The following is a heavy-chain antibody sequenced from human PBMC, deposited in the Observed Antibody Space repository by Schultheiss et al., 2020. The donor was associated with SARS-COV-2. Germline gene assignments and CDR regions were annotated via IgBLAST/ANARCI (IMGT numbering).Heavy chain of an antibody. CDR2: ISSSSSYI. V-gene: IGHV3-21*01. D-gene: IGHD2-2*01. J-gene: IGHJ2*01. CDR1: GFTFSSYS. Sequence: GESLKISCAASGFTFSSYSMNWVRQAPGKGLEWVSSISSSSSYIYYADSVKGRFTISRDNAKNSLYLQMNSLRAEDTAVYYCARVPTRVPAALPLFDWYFDLWGRGTLVTV. CDR3: ARVPTRVPAALPLFDWYFDL.